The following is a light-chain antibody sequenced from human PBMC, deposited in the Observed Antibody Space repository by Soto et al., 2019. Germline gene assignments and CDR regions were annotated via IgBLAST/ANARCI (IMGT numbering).Light chain of an antibody. V-gene: IGLV4-69*01. J-gene: IGLJ2*01. CDR3: PTWGSGIVV. CDR2: LNSDGSH. Sequence: QLVLTQSPSASASLGASVKLTCTLSSGHSNYAIAWHQQQSEKGPRYLMKLNSDGSHSKGDGIPDRFSGSSSWAERYLTLSSLQSEDEADYYCPTWGSGIVVFGGGTKLTVL. CDR1: SGHSNYA.